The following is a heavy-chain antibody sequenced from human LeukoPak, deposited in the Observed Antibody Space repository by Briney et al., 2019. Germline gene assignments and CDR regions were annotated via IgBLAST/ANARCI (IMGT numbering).Heavy chain of an antibody. CDR3: AKAPDIVVVPAAILCDY. V-gene: IGHV3-23*01. Sequence: PGGSLRLSCAASGFTFSSYAMSWVRQAPGKGLEWVSAISGSGGSTYYADSVKGRFTISRDNSKNTLYLQMNSLRAEDTAVYYCAKAPDIVVVPAAILCDYWGQGTLVIVSS. D-gene: IGHD2-2*02. CDR2: ISGSGGST. J-gene: IGHJ4*02. CDR1: GFTFSSYA.